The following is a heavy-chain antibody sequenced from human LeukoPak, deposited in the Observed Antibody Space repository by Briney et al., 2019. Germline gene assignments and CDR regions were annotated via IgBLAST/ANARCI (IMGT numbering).Heavy chain of an antibody. V-gene: IGHV3-23*01. CDR3: ARANYGDWNDAFGI. CDR2: ISWDSVGV. J-gene: IGHJ3*02. Sequence: PGGSLRLSCVASGFTFRTYAMSWVRQAPGKGLEWVSGISWDSVGVRYAGSVKGRFTISRDNSKNTLYLQMNSLRAEDTAVYYCARANYGDWNDAFGIWGQGTMVTVSS. CDR1: GFTFRTYA. D-gene: IGHD4-17*01.